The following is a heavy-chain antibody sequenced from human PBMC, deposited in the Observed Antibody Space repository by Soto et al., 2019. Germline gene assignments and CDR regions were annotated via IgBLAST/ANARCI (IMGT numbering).Heavy chain of an antibody. V-gene: IGHV3-74*01. CDR3: ARVSGWDPLVYGMDV. CDR2: INSDGSST. D-gene: IGHD1-26*01. J-gene: IGHJ6*02. CDR1: GFTSSSYW. Sequence: HPVGSLRLSCAASGFTSSSYWMHWVRQAPGKGLVWVSRINSDGSSTSYADSMKGRFTISRDNAKNTLYLQMNSLRAEDTAVYYCARVSGWDPLVYGMDVWGQGTTVTVSS.